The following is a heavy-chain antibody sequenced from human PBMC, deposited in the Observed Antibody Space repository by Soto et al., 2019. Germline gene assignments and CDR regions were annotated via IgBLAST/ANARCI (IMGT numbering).Heavy chain of an antibody. V-gene: IGHV3-30*18. J-gene: IGHJ4*02. CDR1: GFTFSSYG. CDR3: AEDGGVEDSVPPGPD. Sequence: QVQLVESGGGVVQPGRSLRLSCAASGFTFSSYGMHWVRQAPGKGLEWVAVISYDGSNKYYADSVKGRFTISRDNSKNPLDLQMNSLRAEDTAGYYCAEDGGVEDSVPPGPDWGQGTLVTVSS. CDR2: ISYDGSNK. D-gene: IGHD2-8*01.